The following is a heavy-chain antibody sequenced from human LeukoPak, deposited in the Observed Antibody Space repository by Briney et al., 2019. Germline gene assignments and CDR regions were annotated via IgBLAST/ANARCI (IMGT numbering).Heavy chain of an antibody. D-gene: IGHD5-12*01. J-gene: IGHJ4*02. CDR1: GGSISSSSYY. CDR3: ARRGGYSGYRHNPLSYYFDY. Sequence: PSETLSLTCTVSGGSISSSSYYWSWICQPPGKGLEWIGEINHSGSTNYNPSLKSRVTISVDTSKNQFSLKLSSVTAADTAVYYCARRGGYSGYRHNPLSYYFDYWGQGTLVTVSS. V-gene: IGHV4-39*07. CDR2: INHSGST.